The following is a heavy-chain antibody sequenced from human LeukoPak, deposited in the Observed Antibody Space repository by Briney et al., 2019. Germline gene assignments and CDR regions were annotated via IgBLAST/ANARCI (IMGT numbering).Heavy chain of an antibody. CDR3: ARDHNVAAAGRGFDP. CDR2: INHSGST. J-gene: IGHJ5*02. V-gene: IGHV4-34*01. Sequence: YPSETLSLTCAVYGGSFSGYYWSWIRQPPGKGLEWIGEINHSGSTNYNPSLKSRVTISVDTSKNQFSLKLSSVTAADTAVYYCARDHNVAAAGRGFDPWGQGTLVTVSS. D-gene: IGHD6-13*01. CDR1: GGSFSGYY.